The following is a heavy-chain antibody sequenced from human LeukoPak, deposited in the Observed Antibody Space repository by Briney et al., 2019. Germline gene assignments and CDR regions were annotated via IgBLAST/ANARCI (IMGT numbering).Heavy chain of an antibody. CDR2: IYYSGST. V-gene: IGHV4-59*01. CDR3: ARFGSLREPIHDY. D-gene: IGHD3-16*01. J-gene: IGHJ4*02. Sequence: SETLSLTCTVSGGSISSYYWSWIRQPPGKGLEWIGYIYYSGSTNYNPSLKSRVTISVDTSKNQFSLKLSSVTAADTAVYYCARFGSLREPIHDYWGQGTLVTVSS. CDR1: GGSISSYY.